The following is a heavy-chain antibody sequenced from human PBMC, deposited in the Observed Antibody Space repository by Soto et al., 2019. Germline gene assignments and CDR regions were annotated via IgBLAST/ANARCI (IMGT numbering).Heavy chain of an antibody. V-gene: IGHV1-69*01. CDR1: GGTFSSYA. J-gene: IGHJ4*02. CDR2: IIPIFGTA. D-gene: IGHD6-13*01. CDR3: ASGSSSTKFPSFDY. Sequence: QVQLVQSGAEVKKPGSSVKVSCTASGGTFSSYAISWVRQAPGQGLEWMGGIIPIFGTANYAQKFQGRVTITADESTSTAYMELSSLRSEDTAVYYCASGSSSTKFPSFDYWGQGTLVTVSS.